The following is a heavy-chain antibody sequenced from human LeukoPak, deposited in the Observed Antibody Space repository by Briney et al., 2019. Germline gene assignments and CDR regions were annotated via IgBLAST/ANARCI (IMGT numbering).Heavy chain of an antibody. J-gene: IGHJ5*02. CDR2: ITGSGGST. CDR3: ARGQGA. V-gene: IGHV3-23*01. Sequence: GGSLRLSCAASGFTFASYAMSWVRQAPRKGLEWGSAITGSGGSTYYADSVKGRFTISRDTSKNTLFLQMNSLRADDTAMYYCARGQGAWGQGTLVTVSS. CDR1: GFTFASYA.